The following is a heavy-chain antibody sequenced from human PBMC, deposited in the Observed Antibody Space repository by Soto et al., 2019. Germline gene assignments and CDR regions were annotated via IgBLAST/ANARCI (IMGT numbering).Heavy chain of an antibody. CDR3: ARFKGCSGGSCYSYFDY. CDR1: GFTFSSYA. V-gene: IGHV3-30-3*01. CDR2: ISKDGSNK. D-gene: IGHD2-15*01. Sequence: QVQLVESGGGVVQPGRSLRLSCAASGFTFSSYAMHWVRQAPGKGLEWVAVISKDGSNKYYADSVKGRFTISRDNCKNTLYLQMNSLRAEDTAVYYCARFKGCSGGSCYSYFDYWGQGTLVTVSS. J-gene: IGHJ4*02.